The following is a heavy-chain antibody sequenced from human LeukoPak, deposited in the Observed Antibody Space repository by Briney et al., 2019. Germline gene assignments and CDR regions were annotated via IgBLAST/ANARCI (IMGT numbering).Heavy chain of an antibody. V-gene: IGHV1-18*01. CDR2: ISGYNGNA. J-gene: IGHJ4*02. CDR1: GYTFNRYD. CDR3: ARGDSGYDYRFDY. Sequence: ASVKVSCKASGYTFNRYDISWVRQAPGQGLEWMGWISGYNGNANCAQKVQGRVTMTTDTSTSTAYMELRSLRSDDTAVYYCARGDSGYDYRFDYWGQGTLVTVSS. D-gene: IGHD5-12*01.